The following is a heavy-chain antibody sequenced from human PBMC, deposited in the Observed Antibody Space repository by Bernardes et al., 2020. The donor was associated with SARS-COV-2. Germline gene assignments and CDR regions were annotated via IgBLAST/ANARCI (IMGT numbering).Heavy chain of an antibody. J-gene: IGHJ6*02. V-gene: IGHV4-30-4*01. Sequence: SETLSLTCTVSGGSISSGDYYWSWLLQPPGKGLEWIGYIYYSGITYYNPSLKSRVTISVDTSKNQFSLKLSSVTAADTAVYYCARDALGSITIFGVVTRHGMDVWGQGTTVTVTS. CDR3: ARDALGSITIFGVVTRHGMDV. D-gene: IGHD3-3*01. CDR1: GGSISSGDYY. CDR2: IYYSGIT.